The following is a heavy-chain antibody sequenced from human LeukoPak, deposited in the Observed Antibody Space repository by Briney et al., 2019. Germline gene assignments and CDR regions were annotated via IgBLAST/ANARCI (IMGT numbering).Heavy chain of an antibody. CDR3: AATRTCSTTTCYGFDI. V-gene: IGHV3-23*01. Sequence: GGSLRLSCAASGFTFSSYALSWVRQAPGKGLEWVSAISGGGDSTYYADSVKGRFTITGDNSKNTLYLQMNSLRAEDTAVYYCAATRTCSTTTCYGFDIWGQGTMVTVSS. J-gene: IGHJ3*02. CDR1: GFTFSSYA. CDR2: ISGGGDST. D-gene: IGHD2-2*01.